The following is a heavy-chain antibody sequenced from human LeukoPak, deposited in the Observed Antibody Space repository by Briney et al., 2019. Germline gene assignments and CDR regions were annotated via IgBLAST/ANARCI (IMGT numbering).Heavy chain of an antibody. J-gene: IGHJ1*01. CDR3: YGANAEH. Sequence: GGSLRLCCAASGFTFSSYWMLWLRQAPGKGLVWVSGTNTDGSSTMYADSVKGRFTIARDNAKNTLYLQMNSLRAEDTAVYYCYGANAEHWGQGTLVTVSS. V-gene: IGHV3-74*03. D-gene: IGHD4-23*01. CDR2: TNTDGSST. CDR1: GFTFSSYW.